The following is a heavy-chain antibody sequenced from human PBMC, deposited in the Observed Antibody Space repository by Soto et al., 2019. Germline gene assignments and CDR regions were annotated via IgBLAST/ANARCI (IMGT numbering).Heavy chain of an antibody. Sequence: QVQLQQWGAGLLKPSETLSLTCAVYGGSFSGYYWSWIRQPPGKGLEWVGEINHSGSTNYNPSPKTRVTISVDATSNEFALKPSSVTAADAAVYYCARKRWSPGTLWCDPWGQGTLVTVSS. CDR2: INHSGST. J-gene: IGHJ5*02. CDR3: ARKRWSPGTLWCDP. D-gene: IGHD3-10*01. V-gene: IGHV4-34*01. CDR1: GGSFSGYY.